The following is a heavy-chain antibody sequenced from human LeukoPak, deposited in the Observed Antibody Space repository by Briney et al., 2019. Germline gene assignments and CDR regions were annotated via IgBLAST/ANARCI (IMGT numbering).Heavy chain of an antibody. D-gene: IGHD5-24*01. CDR1: GYTFTSYD. CDR3: ATRGPGQQLGTFDI. CDR2: MNPNSGNT. J-gene: IGHJ3*02. V-gene: IGHV1-8*01. Sequence: ASVKVSCKASGYTFTSYDINWVRQATGQGLEWMGWMNPNSGNTGYAQKFQGRVTMTRNTSISTAYMELSSLRSEDTAVYYCATRGPGQQLGTFDIWGQGTMVTVSS.